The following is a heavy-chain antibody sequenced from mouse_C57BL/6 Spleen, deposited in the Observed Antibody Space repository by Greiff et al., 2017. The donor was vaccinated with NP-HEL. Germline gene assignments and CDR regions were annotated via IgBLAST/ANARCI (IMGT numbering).Heavy chain of an antibody. J-gene: IGHJ4*01. D-gene: IGHD1-1*01. V-gene: IGHV1-64*01. CDR3: ARRSSYWAMDY. Sequence: QVQLKQPGAELVKPGASVKLSCKASGYTFTSYWMHWVKQRPGQGLEWIGMIHPNSGSTNYNEKFKSKATLTVDKSSSTAYMQLSSLTSEDSAVYYCARRSSYWAMDYWGQGTSVTVSS. CDR2: IHPNSGST. CDR1: GYTFTSYW.